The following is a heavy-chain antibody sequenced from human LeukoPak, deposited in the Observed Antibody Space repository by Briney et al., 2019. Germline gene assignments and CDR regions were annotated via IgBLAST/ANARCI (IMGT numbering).Heavy chain of an antibody. CDR2: ISGYNGNT. CDR1: GYTFTSYG. Sequence: GASVKVSCKASGYTFTSYGISWVRQAPGQRLEWMGWISGYNGNTNYAQKLQGRVTMTTDTSTSTAYMELRSLRSDDTAVYYCAREGYCNSTSCYKPFDYWGQGTLVTVSS. CDR3: AREGYCNSTSCYKPFDY. D-gene: IGHD2-2*01. V-gene: IGHV1-18*01. J-gene: IGHJ4*02.